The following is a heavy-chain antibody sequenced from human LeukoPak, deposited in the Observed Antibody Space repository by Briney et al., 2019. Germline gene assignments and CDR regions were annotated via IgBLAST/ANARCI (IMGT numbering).Heavy chain of an antibody. Sequence: PSQTLSLTCTVSGGSISSGDYYWSWIRQPPGKGLEWIGYIYYSGSTYYNPSLKSRVTISVDTSKNQFSLKLSSVTAADTAVYHCASGESYYYGMDVWGQGTTVTVSS. J-gene: IGHJ6*02. CDR2: IYYSGST. CDR3: ASGESYYYGMDV. CDR1: GGSISSGDYY. V-gene: IGHV4-30-4*01.